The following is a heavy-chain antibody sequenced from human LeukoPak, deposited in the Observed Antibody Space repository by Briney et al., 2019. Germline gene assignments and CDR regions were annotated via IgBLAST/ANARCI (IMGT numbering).Heavy chain of an antibody. D-gene: IGHD5-18*01. V-gene: IGHV3-7*01. J-gene: IGHJ4*02. CDR1: GFTFSSYW. Sequence: QPGGSLRLSCAASGFTFSSYWMNWVRQAPGKGPEWVANIKQDGSEKYYVDSVKSRFTISRDNAKNSLYLQMNSLRAEDTAVYYCARDGSRGYSYGYSDYWGQGTLVTVSS. CDR3: ARDGSRGYSYGYSDY. CDR2: IKQDGSEK.